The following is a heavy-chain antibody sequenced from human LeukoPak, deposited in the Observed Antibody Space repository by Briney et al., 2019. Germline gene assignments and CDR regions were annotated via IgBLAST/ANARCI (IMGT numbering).Heavy chain of an antibody. CDR2: IYYSGST. CDR3: ARMQQLPSFFDY. Sequence: TSETLSLTCTVSGGSISSSSYYWGWIRQPPGKGLEWIGSIYYSGSTYYNPSLKSRVTISVDTSKNQFSLKLSSVTAADTAVYYCARMQQLPSFFDYWGQGTLVTVSS. D-gene: IGHD6-13*01. J-gene: IGHJ4*02. V-gene: IGHV4-39*07. CDR1: GGSISSSSYY.